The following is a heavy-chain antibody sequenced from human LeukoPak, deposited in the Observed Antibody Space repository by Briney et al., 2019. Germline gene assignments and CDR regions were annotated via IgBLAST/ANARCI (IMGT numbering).Heavy chain of an antibody. V-gene: IGHV3-23*01. CDR3: ARGSTVTSLVDWSWLG. J-gene: IGHJ4*02. D-gene: IGHD4-17*01. CDR2: ISAGADVI. CDR1: GFSFRDYP. Sequence: GGSLRLSCEAAGFSFRDYPMGWVRRASGKWLEWVSGISAGADVIFYADPVKGRFTISRDNSKNTLYLQMNSLRAEDSAVYYCARGSTVTSLVDWSWLGWGQGTLVTVSS.